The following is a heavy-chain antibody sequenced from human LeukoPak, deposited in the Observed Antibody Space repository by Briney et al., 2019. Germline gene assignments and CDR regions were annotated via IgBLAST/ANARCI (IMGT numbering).Heavy chain of an antibody. CDR2: ISNTGIA. D-gene: IGHD3-22*01. CDR1: GGSLSGYH. Sequence: SETLSLTCAVYGGSLSGYHWSWIRQSPGKGLEWIGEISNTGIASYNPSLKSRVAISVDASKNQFSLRMDSVTAADRAVYYCARLSFLSFSYDSTGHAIFFFDYWGRGTLVTVSS. CDR3: ARLSFLSFSYDSTGHAIFFFDY. J-gene: IGHJ4*02. V-gene: IGHV4-34*01.